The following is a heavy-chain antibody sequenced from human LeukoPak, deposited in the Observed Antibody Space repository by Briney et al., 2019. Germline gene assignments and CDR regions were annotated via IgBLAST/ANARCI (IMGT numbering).Heavy chain of an antibody. CDR2: INHSGST. CDR3: ARPYCSSTSCYDWDDY. J-gene: IGHJ4*02. Sequence: SETLSLTCADYGGSFSGYYWSWIRQPPGKGLEWIGEINHSGSTNYNPSLESRVTISVDTSKNQFSLKLSSVTAADTAVYYCARPYCSSTSCYDWDDYWGQGTLVTVSS. V-gene: IGHV4-34*01. D-gene: IGHD2-2*01. CDR1: GGSFSGYY.